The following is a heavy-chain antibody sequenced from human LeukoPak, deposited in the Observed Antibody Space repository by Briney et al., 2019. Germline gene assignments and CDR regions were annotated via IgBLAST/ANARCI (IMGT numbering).Heavy chain of an antibody. CDR1: GGSIDSYY. CDR2: IYYTGST. CDR3: ARVYQSAEYYFDY. J-gene: IGHJ4*02. V-gene: IGHV4-59*01. Sequence: PSETLSLTCTVSGGSIDSYYWSWIRQPPGKGLEWFGYIYYTGSTEYHPSLKSRVTISPDTSKNQFSLKLTSVTAADTAVYYCARVYQSAEYYFDYWGQGNLVSVSS. D-gene: IGHD2-2*01.